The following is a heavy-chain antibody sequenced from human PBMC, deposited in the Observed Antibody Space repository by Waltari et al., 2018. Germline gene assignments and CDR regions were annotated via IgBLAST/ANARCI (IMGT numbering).Heavy chain of an antibody. D-gene: IGHD3-10*01. Sequence: QVQLQESGPGRVEPSETLSLTCTVSGASMDNYYWNWIRQPAGKGLEWIGRIYSSGFPNDNPSLESPVTMSVDTSKNQLSLEVRSVTAADTAVYYCARDLSEGWFGDQSPLGYWGQGTVVTVSA. CDR3: ARDLSEGWFGDQSPLGY. CDR2: IYSSGFP. V-gene: IGHV4-4*07. J-gene: IGHJ4*02. CDR1: GASMDNYY.